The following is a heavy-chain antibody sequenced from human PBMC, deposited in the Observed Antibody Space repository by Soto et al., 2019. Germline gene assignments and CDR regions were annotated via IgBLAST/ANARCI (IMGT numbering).Heavy chain of an antibody. CDR1: GFTFSSYA. CDR2: ISGSGGST. CDR3: ARDLEMATIWRHPTQFSGGY. Sequence: PGGSLRLSCAASGFTFSSYAMSWVRQAPGKGLEWVSAISGSGGSTYYADSVKGRFTISRDNSKNTLYLQMNSLRAEDTAVYYCARDLEMATIWRHPTQFSGGYWGQGTLVTVSS. J-gene: IGHJ4*02. V-gene: IGHV3-23*01. D-gene: IGHD5-12*01.